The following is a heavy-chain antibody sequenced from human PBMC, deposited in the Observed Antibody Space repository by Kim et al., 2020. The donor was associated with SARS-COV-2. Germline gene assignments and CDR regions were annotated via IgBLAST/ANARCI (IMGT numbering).Heavy chain of an antibody. D-gene: IGHD4-17*01. J-gene: IGHJ4*02. CDR3: AKDGYGDYGYFDY. V-gene: IGHV3-33*06. Sequence: YADSVKGRFTIYRDNSKSTLYLQMNSLGAEDAAVYYCAKDGYGDYGYFDYWGQGTLVTVSS.